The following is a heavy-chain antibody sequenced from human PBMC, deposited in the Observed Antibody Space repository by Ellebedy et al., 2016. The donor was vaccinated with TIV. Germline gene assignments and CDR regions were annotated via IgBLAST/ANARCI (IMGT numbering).Heavy chain of an antibody. CDR2: MHGSGRGI. J-gene: IGHJ5*02. D-gene: IGHD1-26*01. CDR1: GFPFSAFA. V-gene: IGHV3-23*01. CDR3: ARGGRRRGTKPNRFDP. Sequence: GESLKISCEASGFPFSAFAMGWVRPTPGKGLEWVSGMHGSGRGISYSESVKGRFIISRDTHKNILYLKMNSLRAEDTAIYYCARGGRRRGTKPNRFDPWGQGTLVTVSS.